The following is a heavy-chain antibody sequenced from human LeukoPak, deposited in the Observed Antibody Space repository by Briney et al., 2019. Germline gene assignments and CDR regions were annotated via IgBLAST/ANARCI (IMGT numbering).Heavy chain of an antibody. Sequence: QPGRSLRLSCAPSGFTFSDYGMHWVRQAPGKGLEWVAVISYDGANKYYADSVKGRFTISRDNSKNTLYLQMNSLRAEDTALYYCSRGSGYTYSFTGRERTKSRLDYWGQGTLVTVSS. J-gene: IGHJ4*02. CDR1: GFTFSDYG. CDR2: ISYDGANK. CDR3: SRGSGYTYSFTGRERTKSRLDY. V-gene: IGHV3-30*03. D-gene: IGHD5-18*01.